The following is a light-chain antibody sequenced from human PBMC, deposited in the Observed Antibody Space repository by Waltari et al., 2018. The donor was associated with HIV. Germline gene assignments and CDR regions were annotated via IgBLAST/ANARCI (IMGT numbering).Light chain of an antibody. CDR2: AAS. CDR1: HGIGNL. V-gene: IGKV1-9*01. Sequence: DIQLTQSPSFLSASVGDRVTITCRASHGIGNLLAWYQQMPGKAPKLLIYAASTLHSEVPSRFSGSGSGTVSTLTISSLQPEDSAIYYCQQLNSLLPFGGGTQV. J-gene: IGKJ4*01. CDR3: QQLNSLLP.